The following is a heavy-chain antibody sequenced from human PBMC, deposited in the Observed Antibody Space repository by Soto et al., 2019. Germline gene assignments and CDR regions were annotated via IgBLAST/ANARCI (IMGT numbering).Heavy chain of an antibody. CDR1: GDSISRYF. D-gene: IGHD3-10*01. Sequence: SETLSLTCTVSGDSISRYFWSWIRQPPGKGLEWIGSFYYSGATDYNPSLKSRVTISVDTSKNQLSLRLTSLSAADTAVYYCAKPTSGSGKGSWLDPWGQGTLVTVS. V-gene: IGHV4-59*08. CDR3: AKPTSGSGKGSWLDP. CDR2: FYYSGAT. J-gene: IGHJ5*02.